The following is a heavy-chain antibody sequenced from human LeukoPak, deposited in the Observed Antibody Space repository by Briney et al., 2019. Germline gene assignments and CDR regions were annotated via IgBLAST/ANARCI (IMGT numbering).Heavy chain of an antibody. CDR2: VSGSGDYK. V-gene: IGHV3-23*01. Sequence: GGSLRLPCPASGFPFSNYAMSWVRQAPGKGRECASTVSGSGDYKYYTDSVKGRFTISRDNFKNTLYMQMKSLRAEDTAVYYCAKIYGDHDYWGQGTLVTVSS. D-gene: IGHD4-17*01. J-gene: IGHJ4*02. CDR1: GFPFSNYA. CDR3: AKIYGDHDY.